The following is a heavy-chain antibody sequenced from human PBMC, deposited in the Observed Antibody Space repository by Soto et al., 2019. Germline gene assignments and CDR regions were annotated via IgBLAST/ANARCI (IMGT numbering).Heavy chain of an antibody. J-gene: IGHJ6*02. V-gene: IGHV3-30*18. Sequence: LRLSCAASGFTFSSYGMHWVRQAPGKGPEWVAVISYDGSNKYYADSVKGRFTISRDNSKNTLYLQMNSLRAEDTAVYYCAKDRRTVTTLGYYYGMDVWGQGTTVTVSS. CDR3: AKDRRTVTTLGYYYGMDV. CDR1: GFTFSSYG. D-gene: IGHD4-4*01. CDR2: ISYDGSNK.